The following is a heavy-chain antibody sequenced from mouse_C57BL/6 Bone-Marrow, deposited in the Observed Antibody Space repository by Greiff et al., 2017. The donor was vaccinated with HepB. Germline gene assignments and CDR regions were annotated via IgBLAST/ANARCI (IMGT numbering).Heavy chain of an antibody. CDR3: ARKGSNYGSSWFAY. CDR2: INPNNGGT. Sequence: EVQLQQSGPELVKPGASVKISCKASGYTFTDYYMNWVKQSHGKSLEWIGDINPNNGGTSYNQKFKGKATLTVDKSSSTAYMELRSLTSEDSAVYYCARKGSNYGSSWFAYWGQGTLVTVSA. CDR1: GYTFTDYY. J-gene: IGHJ3*01. D-gene: IGHD2-5*01. V-gene: IGHV1-26*01.